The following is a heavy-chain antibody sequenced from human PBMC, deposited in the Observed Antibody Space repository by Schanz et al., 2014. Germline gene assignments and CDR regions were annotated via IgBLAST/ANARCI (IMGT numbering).Heavy chain of an antibody. CDR2: IIPVLAIA. D-gene: IGHD3-22*01. CDR3: AREVGLYDRGWFDP. Sequence: QLQLVQSGAEVKKPGSSVKVSCKLSGGTFSSYTISWMRQAPGQGLEWMGKIIPVLAIADYAQKLQGRVTMTTDTSTSTAYMELSSLRSEDTAVYYCAREVGLYDRGWFDPWGQGTLVTVSS. V-gene: IGHV1-69*08. CDR1: GGTFSSYT. J-gene: IGHJ5*02.